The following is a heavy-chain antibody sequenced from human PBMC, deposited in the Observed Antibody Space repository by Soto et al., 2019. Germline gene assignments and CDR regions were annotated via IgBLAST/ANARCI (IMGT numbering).Heavy chain of an antibody. CDR3: AKDLVLRYYDSSGYHDY. CDR1: VFTFSSYA. Sequence: TGGSLRLSCASSVFTFSSYAMSCVRHSPGKWLEWVSAISGSGGSTYYADSVKGRFTISRDNSKNTLYLQMNSLRAEDTAVYYCAKDLVLRYYDSSGYHDYWGQGTLVTVSS. V-gene: IGHV3-23*01. D-gene: IGHD3-22*01. J-gene: IGHJ4*02. CDR2: ISGSGGST.